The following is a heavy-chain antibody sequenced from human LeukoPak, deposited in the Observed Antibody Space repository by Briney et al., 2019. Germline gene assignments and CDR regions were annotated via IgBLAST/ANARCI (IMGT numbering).Heavy chain of an antibody. CDR3: ARPGTSNGWYKDAFDI. D-gene: IGHD6-19*01. CDR2: IYPGDSDT. V-gene: IGHV5-51*01. J-gene: IGHJ3*02. CDR1: GYSFTSYW. Sequence: GESLKISCKGSGYSFTSYWIGWVRQMPGKGLEWMGIIYPGDSDTRYSPSFQGQVTISADKSISTAYLQWSSLKASDTAMYYCARPGTSNGWYKDAFDIWGQGTMATVSS.